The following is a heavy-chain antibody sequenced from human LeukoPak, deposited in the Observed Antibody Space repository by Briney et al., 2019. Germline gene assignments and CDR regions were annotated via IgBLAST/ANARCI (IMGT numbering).Heavy chain of an antibody. CDR3: AKGGDIVVVVAATGDYFDY. J-gene: IGHJ4*02. V-gene: IGHV3-30*02. Sequence: GGSLRPSCAASGFTFSSYGMHWVRQAPGKGLEWVAFIRYDGGNKYYADSVKGRFTISRDNSKNTLYLQMNSLRAEDTAVYYCAKGGDIVVVVAATGDYFDYWGQGTLVTVSS. CDR2: IRYDGGNK. CDR1: GFTFSSYG. D-gene: IGHD2-15*01.